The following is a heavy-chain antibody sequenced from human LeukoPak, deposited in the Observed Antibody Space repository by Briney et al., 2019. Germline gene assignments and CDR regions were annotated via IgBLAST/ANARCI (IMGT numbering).Heavy chain of an antibody. J-gene: IGHJ4*02. CDR2: ISYDGSNK. D-gene: IGHD6-13*01. CDR1: GFTFSSYA. V-gene: IGHV3-30-3*01. CDR3: AREGEEGYSSSWSDFDY. Sequence: GGSLRLSCAASGFTFSSYAMHWVRQAPGKGLEWVAVISYDGSNKYYADSVKGRFIISRDNSKNTLYLQMNSLRAEDTAVYYCAREGEEGYSSSWSDFDYWGQGTLVTVSS.